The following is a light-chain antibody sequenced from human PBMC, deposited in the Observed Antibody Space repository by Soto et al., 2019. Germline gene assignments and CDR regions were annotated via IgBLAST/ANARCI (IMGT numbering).Light chain of an antibody. J-gene: IGKJ1*01. CDR3: QQYNNWPPWT. V-gene: IGKV3-15*01. Sequence: EVVMTQSPATLSVSPGERATLSCRASQSISSNLAWYQQKPGQPPRLLIYGASTRATGIPARFGGSGSGTEFTLTISSLQSEEFAVYYCQQYNNWPPWTFGQGTKVEIK. CDR1: QSISSN. CDR2: GAS.